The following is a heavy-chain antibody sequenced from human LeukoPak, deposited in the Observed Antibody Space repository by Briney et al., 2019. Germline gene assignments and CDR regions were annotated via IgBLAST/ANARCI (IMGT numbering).Heavy chain of an antibody. J-gene: IGHJ4*02. V-gene: IGHV3-23*01. CDR3: AKVEGSSGGFFDY. D-gene: IGHD6-19*01. CDR1: GFTFSSYA. Sequence: GGSLRLSCAASGFTFSSYAMSWVRQAPGKGLEWVSAISGSGGSTYYADSVKGRFTISRDNSKDTLYLQMNSLRAEDTAVYYCAKVEGSSGGFFDYWGQGTLVTVSS. CDR2: ISGSGGST.